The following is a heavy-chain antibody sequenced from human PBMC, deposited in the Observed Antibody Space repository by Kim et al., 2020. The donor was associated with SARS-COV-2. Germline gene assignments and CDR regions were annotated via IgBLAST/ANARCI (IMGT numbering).Heavy chain of an antibody. V-gene: IGHV5-10-1*01. CDR2: T. D-gene: IGHD3-10*01. J-gene: IGHJ6*02. Sequence: TYYVPAFQGHVTISADQSISTADLQWSSLKASDTAMYYCARRRGLYGMDVWGQGTTVTVSS. CDR3: ARRRGLYGMDV.